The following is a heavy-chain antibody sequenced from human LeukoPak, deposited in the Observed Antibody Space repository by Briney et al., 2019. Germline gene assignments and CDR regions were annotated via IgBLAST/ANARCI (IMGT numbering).Heavy chain of an antibody. D-gene: IGHD3-22*01. CDR2: IYYSGRT. V-gene: IGHV4-39*01. J-gene: IGHJ4*02. CDR1: GRSISSSSDY. Sequence: PSETLSLTCSVSGRSISSSSDYWGWIRQPPGKGLEWIVSIYYSGRTYYNLSLKSRVTMSVDTSKNHFSLKLSSVTAADTAVYYCAIYRKFYSDSSGYCNYFDYWGQGTLVTVSS. CDR3: AIYRKFYSDSSGYCNYFDY.